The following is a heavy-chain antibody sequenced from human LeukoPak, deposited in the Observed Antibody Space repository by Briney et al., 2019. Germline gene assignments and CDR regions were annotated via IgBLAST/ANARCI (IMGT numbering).Heavy chain of an antibody. D-gene: IGHD3-10*01. CDR1: GYTFTSYY. CDR3: ARGMVRGSNWFDP. J-gene: IGHJ5*02. CDR2: INPSGGST. Sequence: ASVKVSCKASGYTFTSYYMHWVRQARGQGLEWMGIINPSGGSTSYAQKFQGRVTVTRDRPTSTVYMELSSLRSEDTAVYYCARGMVRGSNWFDPWGQGTLVTVSS. V-gene: IGHV1-46*01.